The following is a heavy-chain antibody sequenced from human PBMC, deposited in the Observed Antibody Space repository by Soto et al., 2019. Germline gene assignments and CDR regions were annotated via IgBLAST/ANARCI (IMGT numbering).Heavy chain of an antibody. J-gene: IGHJ6*02. CDR3: ARDQSITIFGVGVAKSYYYYGMDV. CDR1: GFTFSSYA. CDR2: ISYDGSNK. V-gene: IGHV3-30-3*01. Sequence: VQLVESGGGVVQPGRSLRLSCAASGFTFSSYAMHWVRQAPGKGPEWVAVISYDGSNKYYADSVKGRFTISRDNSKNTLYLQMNSLRAEDTAVYYCARDQSITIFGVGVAKSYYYYGMDVWGQGTTVTVSS. D-gene: IGHD3-3*01.